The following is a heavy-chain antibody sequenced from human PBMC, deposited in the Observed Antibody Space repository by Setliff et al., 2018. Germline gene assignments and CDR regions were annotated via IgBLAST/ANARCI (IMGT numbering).Heavy chain of an antibody. J-gene: IGHJ5*02. CDR1: GYTLTNYY. Sequence: ASVKVSCKASGYTLTNYYMHWVRQAPGQGLEWMGIINPSGGLTRYAQKFQGRVTMTWDTSTSTVYMEVISLRSEDTAVYYCARVPPGYCSGGSCQRWFDPWGQGTLVTVSS. CDR3: ARVPPGYCSGGSCQRWFDP. CDR2: INPSGGLT. V-gene: IGHV1-46*01. D-gene: IGHD2-15*01.